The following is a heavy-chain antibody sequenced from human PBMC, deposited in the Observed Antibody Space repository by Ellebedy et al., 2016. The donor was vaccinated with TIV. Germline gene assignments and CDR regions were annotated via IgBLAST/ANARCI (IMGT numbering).Heavy chain of an antibody. D-gene: IGHD1-14*01. Sequence: MLSETLSLTCSVSGGSISIISSHWGWIRQPPGKGLEWIGDVYYSGDTYYNPSLKSRTTISVDTSKNQFSLKLSSVTAADTAVYYCAKARDRSLDQWGQGTLVTVSS. CDR1: GGSISIISSH. J-gene: IGHJ4*02. CDR2: VYYSGDT. CDR3: AKARDRSLDQ. V-gene: IGHV4-39*07.